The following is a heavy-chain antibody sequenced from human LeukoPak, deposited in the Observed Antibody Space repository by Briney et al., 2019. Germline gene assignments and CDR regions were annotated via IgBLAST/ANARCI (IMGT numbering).Heavy chain of an antibody. Sequence: GGSLRLSWTAAGFTFSDYWMTSVRQAPGKGLEWVANIKQEGREKIYVDSVKGPFNISKAHAKTSLYLQMDSLRVEDTATYYCARWRGSTSERSDYWGQGTLVTVSS. D-gene: IGHD2-2*01. CDR2: IKQEGREK. CDR1: GFTFSDYW. CDR3: ARWRGSTSERSDY. V-gene: IGHV3-7*01. J-gene: IGHJ4*02.